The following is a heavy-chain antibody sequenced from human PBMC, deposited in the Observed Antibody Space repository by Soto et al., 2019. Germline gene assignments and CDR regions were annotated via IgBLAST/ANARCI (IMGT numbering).Heavy chain of an antibody. J-gene: IGHJ4*02. CDR2: ISYDGSNN. V-gene: IGHV3-30-3*01. D-gene: IGHD3-22*01. CDR1: GFTFSSYA. CDR3: ASSPSNYYDSSGYWGFDY. Sequence: GGSLRLSCAASGFTFSSYAMHWVRQAPGKGLEWVAVISYDGSNNYYADSVKGRFTISRDNSKNTLYLQMNSLRAEDTAVYYCASSPSNYYDSSGYWGFDYWGQGTLVTVSS.